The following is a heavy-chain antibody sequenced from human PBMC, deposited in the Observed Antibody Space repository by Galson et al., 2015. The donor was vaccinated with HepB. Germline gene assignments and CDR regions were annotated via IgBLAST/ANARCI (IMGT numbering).Heavy chain of an antibody. CDR2: IYYSGSS. D-gene: IGHD5-18*01. CDR3: ARVGYSHGPETQYYYYYYMDI. V-gene: IGHV4-59*01. CDR1: GDSISDYY. J-gene: IGHJ6*03. Sequence: ETLSLTCTVSGDSISDYYWSWIRQPPGKGLEWIGYIYYSGSSHYNPSLKSRVTISVDTSRTQFSLKLDSVTAADTAIYYCARVGYSHGPETQYYYYYYMDIWGKGTTVTVS.